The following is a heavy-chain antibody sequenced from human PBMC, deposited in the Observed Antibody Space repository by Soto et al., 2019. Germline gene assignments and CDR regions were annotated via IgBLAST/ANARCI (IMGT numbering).Heavy chain of an antibody. V-gene: IGHV1-2*04. CDR3: ARDNPHCSGGSCYPTNYNWFDP. Sequence: ASVKVSCKASGYTFTGYYMHWVRQAPVQGLDWVGWINPNSGGTNYAQKFQGWVTMTRDTSTSTAYMELSRLRSDDTAVYYCARDNPHCSGGSCYPTNYNWFDPWGQGTLVTVSS. CDR2: INPNSGGT. D-gene: IGHD2-15*01. CDR1: GYTFTGYY. J-gene: IGHJ5*02.